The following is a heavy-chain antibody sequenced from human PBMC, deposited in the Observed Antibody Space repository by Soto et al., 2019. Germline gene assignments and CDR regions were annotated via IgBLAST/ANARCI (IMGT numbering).Heavy chain of an antibody. D-gene: IGHD3-22*01. Sequence: QVQLVESGGGVVQPGRSLRLSCAASGFTFSSYGMHWVRQAPGKGLEWVAVIWYDGSNKYYADSVKGRFTISRDNSKNTLHLQMNSLRAEDTAVYYCAREGVYDSSGYYFDYWGQGTLVTVSS. CDR3: AREGVYDSSGYYFDY. V-gene: IGHV3-33*01. CDR1: GFTFSSYG. CDR2: IWYDGSNK. J-gene: IGHJ4*02.